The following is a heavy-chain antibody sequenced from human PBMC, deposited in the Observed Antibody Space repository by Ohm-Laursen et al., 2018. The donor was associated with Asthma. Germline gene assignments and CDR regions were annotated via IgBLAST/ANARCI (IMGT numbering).Heavy chain of an antibody. V-gene: IGHV3-64*04. J-gene: IGHJ6*02. CDR1: GFTFSSYA. D-gene: IGHD3-10*01. Sequence: SLRLSCAASGFTFSSYAMHWVRQAPGKGLEYVSAISSNGGSTYYADSVKGRFTISRDNSKYTLYLQMNSLRAEDTAVYYCAKGAYGSYHYGMDVWGQGTTVTVSS. CDR3: AKGAYGSYHYGMDV. CDR2: ISSNGGST.